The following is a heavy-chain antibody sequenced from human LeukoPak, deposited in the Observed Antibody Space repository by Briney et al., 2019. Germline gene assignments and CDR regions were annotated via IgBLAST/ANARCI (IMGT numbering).Heavy chain of an antibody. CDR3: AREGYCSSTSCSDAFDI. J-gene: IGHJ3*02. CDR1: GFSFSSYG. D-gene: IGHD2-2*01. Sequence: GGSLRLSCAASGFSFSSYGMHWVRQAPGKGLEWVAVISYDGSTKYYADSVKGRFTISRDNSKNTLYLQMNSLRAEDTAVYYCAREGYCSSTSCSDAFDIWGQGTMLTVSS. V-gene: IGHV3-30-3*01. CDR2: ISYDGSTK.